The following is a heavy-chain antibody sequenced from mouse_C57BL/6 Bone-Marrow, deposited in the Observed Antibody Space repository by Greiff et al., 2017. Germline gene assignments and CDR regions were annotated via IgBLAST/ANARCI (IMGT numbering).Heavy chain of an antibody. CDR3: ARSTYYYDSCRYAMDY. D-gene: IGHD1-1*01. Sequence: VQLQQPGAELVMPGASVKLSCKASGYTFTSYWMHWVKQRPGQGLEWIGEIDPSDSYTNYNQKFKGKSTLTVDKSSSTAYMQLSSLTSEDSAVYYCARSTYYYDSCRYAMDYWGQGTSVTVSS. CDR2: IDPSDSYT. V-gene: IGHV1-69*01. J-gene: IGHJ4*01. CDR1: GYTFTSYW.